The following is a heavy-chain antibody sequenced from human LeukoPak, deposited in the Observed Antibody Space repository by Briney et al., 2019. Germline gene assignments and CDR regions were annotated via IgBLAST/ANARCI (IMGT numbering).Heavy chain of an antibody. CDR2: ISGSGGST. D-gene: IGHD6-19*01. Sequence: GGSLRLSCAASGFTFSSYAMSWVRQAPGKGLEWVSAISGSGGSTYYADSVKGRFTISRGNSKNTLYLQMNSLRAEDTAVYYCAKVLGIAVAGFSDYWGQGTLVTVSS. V-gene: IGHV3-23*01. J-gene: IGHJ4*02. CDR1: GFTFSSYA. CDR3: AKVLGIAVAGFSDY.